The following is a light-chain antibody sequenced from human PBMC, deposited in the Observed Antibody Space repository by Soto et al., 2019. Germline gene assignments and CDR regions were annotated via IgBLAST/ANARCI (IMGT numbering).Light chain of an antibody. CDR2: DDN. J-gene: IGLJ1*01. CDR3: GSWDSSLSAYV. CDR1: SSNIGGNS. Sequence: QSVLTQPPSVSAAPGQKVTISCSGSSSNIGGNSVSWYQQLPGTAPKLLIYDDNKRPSGIPDRLSGSKSGTSATLGITGFQTGDEADYYCGSWDSSLSAYVFGTGTKVT. V-gene: IGLV1-51*01.